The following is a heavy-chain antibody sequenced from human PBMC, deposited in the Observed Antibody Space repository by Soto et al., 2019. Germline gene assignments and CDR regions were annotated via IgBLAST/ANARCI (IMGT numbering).Heavy chain of an antibody. D-gene: IGHD1-26*01. J-gene: IGHJ6*02. CDR1: GDSIGTYN. Sequence: QVQLQASGPGLVKPSDTLSLTCTVSGDSIGTYNWGWIRQPPGKRLEWIGYMYSNGGTSYNPALKSRVTISADTSTKQSSLRLSSVTAADTAVYYCVRQGIGALHGLVDVWGQGTTVTVSS. CDR2: MYSNGGT. V-gene: IGHV4-59*08. CDR3: VRQGIGALHGLVDV.